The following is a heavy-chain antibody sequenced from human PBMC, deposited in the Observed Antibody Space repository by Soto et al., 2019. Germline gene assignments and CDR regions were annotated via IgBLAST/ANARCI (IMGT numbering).Heavy chain of an antibody. J-gene: IGHJ4*02. D-gene: IGHD2-8*01. Sequence: VSVKVSSKASGYTFTSYGISWVRQAPGPGLERMGWISAYNGNTNYAQKLQGRVTMTTDTSTSTAYVELRSLRSDATAVYYCARRMVYAKGGLGYWGKGTLITVSS. CDR3: ARRMVYAKGGLGY. CDR2: ISAYNGNT. CDR1: GYTFTSYG. V-gene: IGHV1-18*01.